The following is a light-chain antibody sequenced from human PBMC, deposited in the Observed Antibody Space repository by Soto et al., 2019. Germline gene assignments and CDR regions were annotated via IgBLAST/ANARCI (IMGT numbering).Light chain of an antibody. V-gene: IGKV3-15*01. Sequence: EIVMTQSPATLSVSPGDRATLSCSASQSVSSNVAWYQQKPDQAPRLLIYGASTRATFIPARFSGSGSGTEFTLTISSLKSDEFRGYYCQQYKNWSITFGQGTRLET. CDR3: QQYKNWSIT. CDR1: QSVSSN. J-gene: IGKJ5*01. CDR2: GAS.